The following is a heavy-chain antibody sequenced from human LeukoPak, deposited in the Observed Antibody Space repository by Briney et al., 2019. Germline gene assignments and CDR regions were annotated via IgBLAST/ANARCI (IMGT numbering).Heavy chain of an antibody. Sequence: SETLSLTCTVSGGSINGYYWSWIRQPAGRGLEWIGHIYTSGSANYNPSLKSRLTMSVDTSKNQFSLKLSSVTAADTAVYYCARVAYSGYDFRGTFDYWGQGTLVTVSS. CDR2: IYTSGSA. CDR1: GGSINGYY. V-gene: IGHV4-4*07. CDR3: ARVAYSGYDFRGTFDY. J-gene: IGHJ4*02. D-gene: IGHD5-12*01.